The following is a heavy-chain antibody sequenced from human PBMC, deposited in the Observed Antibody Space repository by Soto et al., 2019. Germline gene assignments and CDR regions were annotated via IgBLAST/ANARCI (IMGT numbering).Heavy chain of an antibody. CDR1: GFTFSSYA. CDR3: TTAHPRGPDY. CDR2: ISYDGSNK. J-gene: IGHJ4*02. Sequence: GGSLRLSCAASGFTFSSYAMHWVRQAPGKGLEWVAVISYDGSNKYYADSVKGRFTISRDDSRNTLYLQMNNLKTEDTAVYYCTTAHPRGPDYWGQGTLVTVSS. D-gene: IGHD5-12*01. V-gene: IGHV3-30-3*01.